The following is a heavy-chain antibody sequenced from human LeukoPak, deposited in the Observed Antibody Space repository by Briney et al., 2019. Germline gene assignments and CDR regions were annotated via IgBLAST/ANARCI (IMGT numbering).Heavy chain of an antibody. CDR1: GGSISSSSYY. CDR3: AGRPYGDYGNFDY. J-gene: IGHJ4*02. CDR2: IYYSGST. Sequence: SETLSLTCTVSGGSISSSSYYWGWIRQPPGKGLEWIGSIYYSGSTYYNPSLKSRVTISVDTSKNQFSLKLSSVTAADTAVYYCAGRPYGDYGNFDYWGQGTLVTVSS. D-gene: IGHD4-17*01. V-gene: IGHV4-39*07.